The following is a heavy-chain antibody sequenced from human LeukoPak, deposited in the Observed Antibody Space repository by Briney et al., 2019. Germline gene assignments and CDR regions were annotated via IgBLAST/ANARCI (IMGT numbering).Heavy chain of an antibody. D-gene: IGHD5-12*01. V-gene: IGHV1-69*10. CDR1: GGTFSSYA. Sequence: GASVKVSCKASGGTFSSYAISWVRQAPGQGLEWMGGIIPILGIANYAQKFQGRVTITADKSTSTAYMELSSLRSEDTAVYYCARSGRDGYNLDYWGQGTLVTVSS. CDR2: IIPILGIA. CDR3: ARSGRDGYNLDY. J-gene: IGHJ4*02.